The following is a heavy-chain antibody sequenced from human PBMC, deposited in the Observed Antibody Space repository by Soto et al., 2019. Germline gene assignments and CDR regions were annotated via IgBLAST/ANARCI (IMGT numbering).Heavy chain of an antibody. CDR3: ANTYYDFWNGPYYFDY. J-gene: IGHJ4*02. CDR2: ISDSGGST. V-gene: IGHV3-23*01. CDR1: GFTFSTYA. D-gene: IGHD3-3*01. Sequence: PGGSLRLSCAASGFTFSTYAMSWVRQAPRKGLEWVSGISDSGGSTYYADSVKGRFTISRDNSMNTLYLQMNSLTAEDTAVYYCANTYYDFWNGPYYFDYWGQGTLVTVS.